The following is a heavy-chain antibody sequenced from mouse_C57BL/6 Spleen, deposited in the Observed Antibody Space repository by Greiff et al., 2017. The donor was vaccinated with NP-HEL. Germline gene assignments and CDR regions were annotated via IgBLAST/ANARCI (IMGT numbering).Heavy chain of an antibody. CDR2: IYPGSGST. CDR1: GYTFTSYW. J-gene: IGHJ2*01. CDR3: ARSDGYYVVYYFDY. V-gene: IGHV1-55*01. Sequence: QVQLKESGAELVKPGASVKMSCKASGYTFTSYWITWVKQRPGQGLEWIGDIYPGSGSTNYNEKFKSKATLTVDTSSSTAYMQLSSLTSEDSAVYYCARSDGYYVVYYFDYWGQGTTLTVSS. D-gene: IGHD2-3*01.